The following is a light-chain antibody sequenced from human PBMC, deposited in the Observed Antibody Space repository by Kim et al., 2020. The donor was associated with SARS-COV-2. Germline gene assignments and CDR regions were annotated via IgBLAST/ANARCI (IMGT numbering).Light chain of an antibody. J-gene: IGKJ5*01. CDR3: LQHSNYPST. CDR2: GAS. V-gene: IGKV1-17*01. CDR1: QDIRND. Sequence: ALLGDRVTITCRASQDIRNDLGGYQQNPGRAPKRLIYGASSLQSGVTSRFSGSGSGTEFTLTISSVQPEEFATYFCLQHSNYPSTFGQGTRLEIK.